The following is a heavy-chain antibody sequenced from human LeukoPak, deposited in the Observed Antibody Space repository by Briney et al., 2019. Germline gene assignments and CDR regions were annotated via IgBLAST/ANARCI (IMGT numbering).Heavy chain of an antibody. V-gene: IGHV4-61*09. Sequence: SQTLSLTCTVSGGSISNGSYYWSWIRQPAGKGLEWIGHVYTSGSTNYNTSLKSRVTISVDTSKNQFSLMLRSVTAADTAVYYCARRYCSGGSCYSDRGAFDIWGQGTMVTVSS. CDR3: ARRYCSGGSCYSDRGAFDI. J-gene: IGHJ3*02. CDR2: VYTSGST. CDR1: GGSISNGSYY. D-gene: IGHD2-15*01.